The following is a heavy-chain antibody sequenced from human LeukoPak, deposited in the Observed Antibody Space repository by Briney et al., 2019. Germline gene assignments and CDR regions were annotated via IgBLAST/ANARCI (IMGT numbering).Heavy chain of an antibody. CDR1: GGSISSYY. CDR2: IYYSGST. D-gene: IGHD6-6*01. J-gene: IGHJ4*02. CDR3: ARGWSIAALYFDY. V-gene: IGHV4-59*01. Sequence: SETLSLTCPVSGGSISSYYWSWIRQPPGKGLEWIGYIYYSGSTNYNPSLKSRVTISVDTSKNQFSLKLSSVTAADTAVYYCARGWSIAALYFDYWGQGTLVTVSS.